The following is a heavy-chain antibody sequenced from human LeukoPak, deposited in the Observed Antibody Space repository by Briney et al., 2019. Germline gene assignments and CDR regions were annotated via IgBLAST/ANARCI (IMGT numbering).Heavy chain of an antibody. D-gene: IGHD3-9*01. Sequence: GGSLRLSCAASGFTFDDYGMSWVRQAPGKGLEWVSGINWNGGSTGYADSVEGRFTISRDNAKNSLYLQMNSLRAEDTALYYCARDGGYDILTGDPRGAFDIWGQGTMVTVSS. CDR2: INWNGGST. J-gene: IGHJ3*02. CDR3: ARDGGYDILTGDPRGAFDI. V-gene: IGHV3-20*04. CDR1: GFTFDDYG.